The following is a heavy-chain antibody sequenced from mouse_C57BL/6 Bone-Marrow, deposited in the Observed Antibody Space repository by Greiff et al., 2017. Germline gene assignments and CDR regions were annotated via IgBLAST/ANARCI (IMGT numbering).Heavy chain of an antibody. V-gene: IGHV1-59*01. CDR3: AREDIYYDYEGLYYYAMDY. Sequence: QVQLQQPGAELVRPGTSVKLSCKASGYTFTSYWMHWVKQRPGQGLEWIGVIDPSDSYTNYNQKFTGKATLTVDTSSNTAYMQLSSLTSEDSSVYYCAREDIYYDYEGLYYYAMDYWGQGTSVTVSS. D-gene: IGHD2-4*01. CDR2: IDPSDSYT. CDR1: GYTFTSYW. J-gene: IGHJ4*01.